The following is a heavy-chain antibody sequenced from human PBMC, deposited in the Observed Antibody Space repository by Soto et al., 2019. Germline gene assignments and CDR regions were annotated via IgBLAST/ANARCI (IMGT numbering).Heavy chain of an antibody. CDR3: ARESSRTYYDFWSGLPPV. CDR1: GGPISSGGYY. V-gene: IGHV4-31*03. Sequence: PSETLSLTCTVSGGPISSGGYYWSWIRQHPGKGLEWIGYIYYSGSTYYNPSLKSRVTISVDTSKNQFSLKLSSVTAADTAVYYCARESSRTYYDFWSGLPPVWGKGTTVTVSS. D-gene: IGHD3-3*01. CDR2: IYYSGST. J-gene: IGHJ6*04.